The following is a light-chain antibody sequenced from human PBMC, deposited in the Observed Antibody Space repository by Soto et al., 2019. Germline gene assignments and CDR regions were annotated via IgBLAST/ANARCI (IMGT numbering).Light chain of an antibody. CDR3: QQTYNTPLT. V-gene: IGKV1-39*01. J-gene: IGKJ4*01. CDR1: QSINNY. CDR2: AAS. Sequence: DIQMTQSPSSLSASVGDRVTITCRASQSINNYLHWYQQKPGKAPNLLIYAASTLQSGVPSRFSGSGSGTDFTLTISSLQLEDFASYYCQQTYNTPLTFGGGTKVDIK.